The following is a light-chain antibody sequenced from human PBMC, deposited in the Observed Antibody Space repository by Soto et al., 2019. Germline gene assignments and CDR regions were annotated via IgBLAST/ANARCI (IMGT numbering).Light chain of an antibody. CDR2: EVS. CDR3: SLYTSSNTFV. J-gene: IGLJ2*01. V-gene: IGLV2-18*01. Sequence: QAVVTQPPSVSGSPGQSVTISCTGTSSDVGSYNRVFWYRQPPGTAPKLMIYEVSNRPSGVPDRFSGSKSGNTASLTISGLQAEDEADYYCSLYTSSNTFVFGGGTKLTVL. CDR1: SSDVGSYNR.